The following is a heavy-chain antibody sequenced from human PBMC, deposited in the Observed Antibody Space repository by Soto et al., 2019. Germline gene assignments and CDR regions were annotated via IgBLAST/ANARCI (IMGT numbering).Heavy chain of an antibody. V-gene: IGHV1-18*04. Sequence: EASVKVSCKASGYTFTSYGISWVRQAPGQGLEWMGWISAYNGNTNYAQKLQGRVTMTTDTSTSTAYMELRSLRSDDTAVYYCARDYYGDYFRWFDPWGQGTLVTVSS. D-gene: IGHD4-17*01. CDR1: GYTFTSYG. CDR2: ISAYNGNT. J-gene: IGHJ5*02. CDR3: ARDYYGDYFRWFDP.